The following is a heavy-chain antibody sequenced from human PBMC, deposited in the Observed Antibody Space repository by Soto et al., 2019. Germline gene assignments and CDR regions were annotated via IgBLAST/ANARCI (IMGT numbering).Heavy chain of an antibody. V-gene: IGHV4-34*01. Sequence: SETLSLTCAVYGGSSSGYYWSWIRQPPGKGLEWIGEINHSGSTNYDPSLKSRVTISVDTSKNQFSLKLSSVTAADTAVYYCARGRNAYYYYYGMDVWGQGTTVTVSS. J-gene: IGHJ6*02. CDR2: INHSGST. CDR3: ARGRNAYYYYYGMDV. CDR1: GGSSSGYY.